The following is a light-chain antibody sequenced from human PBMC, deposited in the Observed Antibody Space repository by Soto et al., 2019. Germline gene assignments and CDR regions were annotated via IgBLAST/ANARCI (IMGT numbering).Light chain of an antibody. Sequence: EIQMTQSPSSLSSSLGERVTLTCRASQSIITYLNWYLQKPGKAPKLLIYAASNWASGVPSRFSGSGSGTDFTLTISSLQPEDFAAYFCQQSNSTPPYTFGQGTKVEIK. CDR3: QQSNSTPPYT. CDR2: AAS. V-gene: IGKV1-39*01. CDR1: QSIITY. J-gene: IGKJ2*01.